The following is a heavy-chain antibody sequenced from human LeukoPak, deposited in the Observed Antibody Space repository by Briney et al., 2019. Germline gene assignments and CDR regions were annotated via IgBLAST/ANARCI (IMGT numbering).Heavy chain of an antibody. J-gene: IGHJ6*02. CDR1: GYTFTSYG. D-gene: IGHD1-7*01. CDR2: ISAYNGNT. CDR3: ARDWRTGTTDYYYGMDV. V-gene: IGHV1-18*01. Sequence: ASVKVSCKASGYTFTSYGISWVRQAPGQGLEWMGWISAYNGNTNYAQKLQGRVTMTTDTSTSTAYMELRSLRSDDTAAYYCARDWRTGTTDYYYGMDVWGQGTTVTVSS.